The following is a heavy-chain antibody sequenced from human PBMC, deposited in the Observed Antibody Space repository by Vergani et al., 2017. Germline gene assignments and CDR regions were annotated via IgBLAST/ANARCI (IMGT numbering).Heavy chain of an antibody. Sequence: EVQLVESGGGLVQPGRSLRLSCTDSGVAFSDYAMSWVRQAPGKGLEWVGFIRSKGYGGTTEYAASVKGRFTISRDDSKSIAYLQMNSLKTEDTAVYYCAKDPRYYCSGGSPWCYYGMDVWGQGTTVTVSS. CDR3: AKDPRYYCSGGSPWCYYGMDV. V-gene: IGHV3-49*04. CDR1: GVAFSDYA. J-gene: IGHJ6*02. D-gene: IGHD2-15*01. CDR2: IRSKGYGGTT.